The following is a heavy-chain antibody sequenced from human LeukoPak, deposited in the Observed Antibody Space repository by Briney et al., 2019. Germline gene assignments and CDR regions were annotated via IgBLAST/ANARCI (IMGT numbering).Heavy chain of an antibody. D-gene: IGHD4-23*01. V-gene: IGHV4-59*08. Sequence: SETLSLTCTVSGGSISSYYWSWIRQSPGKGLEWIGHISHSGSTKYSSSLKSRAIISSDTSKNQFSLKLSSVTAADTALYYCARLRDGDHGGYFDYWGQGTLVTASS. CDR1: GGSISSYY. CDR2: ISHSGST. J-gene: IGHJ4*02. CDR3: ARLRDGDHGGYFDY.